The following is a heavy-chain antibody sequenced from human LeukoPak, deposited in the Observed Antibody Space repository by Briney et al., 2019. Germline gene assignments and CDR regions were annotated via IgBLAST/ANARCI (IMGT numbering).Heavy chain of an antibody. J-gene: IGHJ4*02. CDR3: ARGGGQLLTETPPEYYFDY. Sequence: PSETLSLTCAVYGGSFSGYYWSWIRQPPGKGLEWIGEINHSGSTNYNPSLKSRVTISVDTSKNQFSLKLSSVTAADTAVYYCARGGGQLLTETPPEYYFDYWGLGTLVTVSS. D-gene: IGHD6-6*01. CDR1: GGSFSGYY. CDR2: INHSGST. V-gene: IGHV4-34*01.